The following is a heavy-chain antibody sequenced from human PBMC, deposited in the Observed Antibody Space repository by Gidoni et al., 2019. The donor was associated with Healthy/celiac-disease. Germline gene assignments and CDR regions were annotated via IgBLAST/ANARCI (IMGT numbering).Heavy chain of an antibody. J-gene: IGHJ4*02. D-gene: IGHD2-21*02. CDR2: ISSSSSYI. CDR1: GFTFRSYS. CDR3: ARPIKYCGGDCYLDY. Sequence: EVQLVESGGGLVKPGGSLRLSCAASGFTFRSYSMNWVRQAPGKGLEWVSYISSSSSYIYYADSVKGRFTISREKAKNSLYLQMNSLRAEDTAVYYCARPIKYCGGDCYLDYWGQGTLVTVSS. V-gene: IGHV3-21*05.